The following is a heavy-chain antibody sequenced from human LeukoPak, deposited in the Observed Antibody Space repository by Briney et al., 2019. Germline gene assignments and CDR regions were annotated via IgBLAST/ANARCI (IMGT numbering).Heavy chain of an antibody. D-gene: IGHD1-26*01. V-gene: IGHV1-2*02. CDR1: GYTFTGYY. J-gene: IGHJ3*02. CDR3: AGRSGSYTIRAFDI. CDR2: INPNSGGT. Sequence: GASVKVSCKASGYTFTGYYMHWVRQAPGQGLEWMGWINPNSGGTNYAQKFQGRVTMTRDTSISTAYMELSRLRSDDTAVYYCAGRSGSYTIRAFDIWGQGTMVTVSS.